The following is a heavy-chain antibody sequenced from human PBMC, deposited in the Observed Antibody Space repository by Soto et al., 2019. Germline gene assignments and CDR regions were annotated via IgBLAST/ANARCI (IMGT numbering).Heavy chain of an antibody. Sequence: GGSLRLSCAASGFTFSSYGMHWVRQAPGKGLEWVAVIWYDGSNKYYADSVKGRFTISRDNSKNTLYLQMNSLRAEDTAVYYCARDWKVTGMGYYYYGMDVWGQGTTVTVSS. D-gene: IGHD1-20*01. CDR2: IWYDGSNK. CDR1: GFTFSSYG. V-gene: IGHV3-33*01. J-gene: IGHJ6*02. CDR3: ARDWKVTGMGYYYYGMDV.